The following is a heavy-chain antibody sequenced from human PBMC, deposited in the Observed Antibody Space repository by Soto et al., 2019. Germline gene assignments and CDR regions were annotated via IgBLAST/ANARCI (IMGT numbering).Heavy chain of an antibody. J-gene: IGHJ6*02. D-gene: IGHD6-13*01. CDR3: ARDLAAAHSYGMDV. V-gene: IGHV6-1*01. CDR1: VDIVSSNSAA. Sequence: SQTLSLTCAISVDIVSSNSAAWNCIRQSPSRGLEWLGRTYYRSKWYNDYAVSVKSRITINPDTSKNQFSLQLNSVTPEDTAVYYCARDLAAAHSYGMDVWGQGTTVTVSS. CDR2: TYYRSKWYN.